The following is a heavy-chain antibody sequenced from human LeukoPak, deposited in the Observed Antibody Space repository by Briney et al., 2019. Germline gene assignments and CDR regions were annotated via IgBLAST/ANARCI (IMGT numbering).Heavy chain of an antibody. CDR2: IRYDGSTK. CDR1: GFTFSAYG. Sequence: PGGSLIISCEASGFTFSAYGMHWVRQAPGGGLEWVAFIRYDGSTKYHTDSVKGRFSISRDNSKNTLYLQMNSLRPEDTAIYFCAKDRSRVVHRLDYYYYMDVWGKGTTVTVSS. J-gene: IGHJ6*03. CDR3: AKDRSRVVHRLDYYYYMDV. D-gene: IGHD2-2*01. V-gene: IGHV3-30*02.